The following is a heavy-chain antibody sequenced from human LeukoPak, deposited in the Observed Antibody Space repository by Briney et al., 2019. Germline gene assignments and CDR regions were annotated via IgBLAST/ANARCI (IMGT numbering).Heavy chain of an antibody. CDR3: AKDIAPPSSGTFDY. J-gene: IGHJ4*02. CDR1: GFTFDDYA. V-gene: IGHV3-9*01. Sequence: GGYLRLSCTASGFTFDDYAMHWVRQAPGKGLEWVSSISWNGGSIGYADSVKGRFTISRDDAKNSLYLQMNSLRPEDTALYYCAKDIAPPSSGTFDYWGQGTLVTVSS. CDR2: ISWNGGSI. D-gene: IGHD6-19*01.